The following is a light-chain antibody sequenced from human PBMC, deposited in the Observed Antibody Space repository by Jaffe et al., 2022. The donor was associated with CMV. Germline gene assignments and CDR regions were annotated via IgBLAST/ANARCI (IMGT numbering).Light chain of an antibody. CDR2: ENT. CDR3: GAWDSTLTGGGV. V-gene: IGLV1-51*01. Sequence: QSVLTQPPSVSAAPGQRVTISCSGATSNIGDNFVSWYQQLPETAPRLLIYENTKRPSGIPDRFSASKSGTSATLVITGLQTGDEADYYCGAWDSTLTGGGVFGGGTKVTVL. J-gene: IGLJ3*02. CDR1: TSNIGDNF.